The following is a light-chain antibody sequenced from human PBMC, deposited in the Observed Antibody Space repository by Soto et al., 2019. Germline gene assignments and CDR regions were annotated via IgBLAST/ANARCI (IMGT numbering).Light chain of an antibody. V-gene: IGKV1-39*01. J-gene: IGKJ5*01. Sequence: DIQMTQSPSSLSASVGDRVTITCRASQSISSYLNWYQQEPGKAPKLLIYAASSLQSGVPSRFSGSGSGTDFTLTISSLQLEDFATDYCQQSYGTPPITFGQGTRLEIK. CDR1: QSISSY. CDR3: QQSYGTPPIT. CDR2: AAS.